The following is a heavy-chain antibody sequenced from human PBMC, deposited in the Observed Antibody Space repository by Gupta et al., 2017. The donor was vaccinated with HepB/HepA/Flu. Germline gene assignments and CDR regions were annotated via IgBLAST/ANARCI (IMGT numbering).Heavy chain of an antibody. V-gene: IGHV4-39*01. CDR1: GGSISSSSYY. Sequence: QLQLQESGPGLAKPSETLSLTCTVAGGSISSSSYYWGWIRQPPGKGLEWCGSIYYSGGTYYNPSLNSRVTISVDTSKNQFDLKLGSVTAADTAVYYCDGGNSDYWGQGTLVTVSS. CDR2: IYYSGGT. J-gene: IGHJ4*02. D-gene: IGHD4-23*01. CDR3: DGGNSDY.